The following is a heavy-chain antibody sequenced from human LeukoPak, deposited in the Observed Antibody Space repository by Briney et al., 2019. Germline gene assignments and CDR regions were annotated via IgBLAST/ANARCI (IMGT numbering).Heavy chain of an antibody. CDR3: ARGAGWLIDY. D-gene: IGHD3-16*01. J-gene: IGHJ4*02. CDR2: IYYSGST. V-gene: IGHV4-39*07. Sequence: SETLSLTCTVSGGSISTSSYYWVWIRQPPGKGLQWIGNIYYSGSTYYNPSLKNRVTISIDTSKNQFSLKLNSVTAADTAVYYCARGAGWLIDYWGQGILVTVSS. CDR1: GGSISTSSYY.